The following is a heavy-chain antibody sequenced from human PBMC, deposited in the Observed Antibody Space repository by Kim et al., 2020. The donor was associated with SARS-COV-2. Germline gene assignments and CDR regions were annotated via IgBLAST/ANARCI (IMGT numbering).Heavy chain of an antibody. CDR3: ARSRTRSAFDY. J-gene: IGHJ4*02. D-gene: IGHD4-17*01. CDR2: INHSGST. CDR1: GGSFSGYY. V-gene: IGHV4-34*01. Sequence: SETLSLTCAVYGGSFSGYYWSWIRQPPGKGLEWIGEINHSGSTNYNPSLKSRVTISVDTSKNQFSLKLSSVTAADTAVYYCARSRTRSAFDYWGQGTLVT.